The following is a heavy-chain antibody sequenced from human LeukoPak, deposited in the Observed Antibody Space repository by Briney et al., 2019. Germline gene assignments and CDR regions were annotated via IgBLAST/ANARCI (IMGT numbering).Heavy chain of an antibody. J-gene: IGHJ4*02. V-gene: IGHV3-9*01. CDR2: ISWSSGSI. D-gene: IGHD5-18*01. CDR3: AKVGSSGKNLDY. CDR1: GFTFDDYA. Sequence: HPGGSLRLSCAASGFTFDDYAMHWVRQAPGKGLAWVSGISWSSGSIGCADSVKGRFTISRDNAKNSLYLQMNSLRAEDTALYYCAKVGSSGKNLDYWGQGTLVTVSS.